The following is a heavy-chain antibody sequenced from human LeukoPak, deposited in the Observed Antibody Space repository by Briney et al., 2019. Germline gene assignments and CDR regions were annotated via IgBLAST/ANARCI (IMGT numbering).Heavy chain of an antibody. CDR3: SRQGDYDYWSGFYTG. V-gene: IGHV3-49*03. Sequence: PGGSLRLSCTASGFTFGDYAMSWFRQAPGKGLEWVGFIRSKGYGGTTEYAASVRGRFTISRDDSKSIVYLQMNNLKTEDTAVYYCSRQGDYDYWSGFYTGWGQGTLVTVSS. J-gene: IGHJ4*02. CDR1: GFTFGDYA. CDR2: IRSKGYGGTT. D-gene: IGHD3-3*01.